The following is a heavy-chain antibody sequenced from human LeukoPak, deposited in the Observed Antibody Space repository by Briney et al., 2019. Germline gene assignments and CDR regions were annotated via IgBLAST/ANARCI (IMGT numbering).Heavy chain of an antibody. V-gene: IGHV3-23*01. Sequence: GGSLRLSCAASGFTFSSYAMSWVRQAPGKGLEWVSAISGSGGSTYYADSVKGRFTISRDNSKNTLYLQMNSLKTEDTAVYYCTTYSGYYDILTGYYGPYYFDYWGQGTLVTVSS. D-gene: IGHD3-9*01. CDR1: GFTFSSYA. J-gene: IGHJ4*02. CDR2: ISGSGGST. CDR3: TTYSGYYDILTGYYGPYYFDY.